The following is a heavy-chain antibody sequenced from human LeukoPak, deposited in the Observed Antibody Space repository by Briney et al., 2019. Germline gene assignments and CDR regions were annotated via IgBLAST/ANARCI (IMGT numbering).Heavy chain of an antibody. CDR2: IYTSGST. J-gene: IGHJ3*02. V-gene: IGHV4-4*07. CDR3: ARDRCNSTNCSARVAFDI. Sequence: SETLSLTCTVSGGSISNYYWSWIRQPAGKGLEWIGRIYTSGSTNYNPSLESRVTMSVDTSKKQFTLILSSVTAADTAVYYCARDRCNSTNCSARVAFDIWGQGTMVTVSS. D-gene: IGHD2-2*01. CDR1: GGSISNYY.